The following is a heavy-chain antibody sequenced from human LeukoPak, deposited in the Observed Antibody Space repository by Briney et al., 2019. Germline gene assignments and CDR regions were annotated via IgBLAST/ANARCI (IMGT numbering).Heavy chain of an antibody. V-gene: IGHV5-51*01. D-gene: IGHD3-22*01. J-gene: IGHJ3*02. Sequence: GESLKISCKGSGYSFTSYWIGWVRQMPGKGLEWMGIIYPGDSDTRYSLSFQGQVTISADKSISTAYLQWSSLKASDTAMYYCARPGSPDYYDSSGFPLNDAFDIWGQGTMVTVSS. CDR2: IYPGDSDT. CDR1: GYSFTSYW. CDR3: ARPGSPDYYDSSGFPLNDAFDI.